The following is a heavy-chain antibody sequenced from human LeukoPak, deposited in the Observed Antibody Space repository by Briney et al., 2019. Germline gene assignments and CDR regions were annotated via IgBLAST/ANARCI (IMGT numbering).Heavy chain of an antibody. V-gene: IGHV1-69*04. CDR2: LIPILGIA. CDR1: GGTFSSYA. CDR3: AKVKHSSSGGSRFRALDI. J-gene: IGHJ3*02. Sequence: VASVKVSCKASGGTFSSYAIRWVRQAPGQGLEWMGRLIPILGIANYAQKLQGRVTITADKSKNTAYMELSSLRSEDTAVYYCAKVKHSSSGGSRFRALDIWGQGTMVTVSS. D-gene: IGHD6-19*01.